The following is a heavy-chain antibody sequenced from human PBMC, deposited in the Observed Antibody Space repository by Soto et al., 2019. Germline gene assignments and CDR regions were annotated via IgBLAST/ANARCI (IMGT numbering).Heavy chain of an antibody. D-gene: IGHD3-10*01. J-gene: IGHJ4*02. CDR2: IYYSGST. CDR1: GGSISSGDYY. CDR3: ARVGGFGATTIDY. Sequence: QVQLQESGPGLVKPSQTLSLTCTVSGGSISSGDYYWSWIRQPPGKGLEWIGYIYYSGSTYYNPALQSRATISLDTSKNQFSLKLSSVTAADTAVYYCARVGGFGATTIDYWGQGTLVTVSS. V-gene: IGHV4-30-4*01.